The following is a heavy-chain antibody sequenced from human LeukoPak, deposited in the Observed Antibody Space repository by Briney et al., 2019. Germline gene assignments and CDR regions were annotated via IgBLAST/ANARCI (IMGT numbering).Heavy chain of an antibody. CDR2: IYYSGST. CDR3: ARGSKFLYYGSGSYFAY. Sequence: SETLPLTCTVSGGSISSYYWSWIRQPPGKGLEWIGYIYYSGSTNYNPSLKSRVTISVDTSKNQFPLKLSSVTAADTAVYYCARGSKFLYYGSGSYFAYWGQGTLVTVSS. CDR1: GGSISSYY. J-gene: IGHJ4*02. V-gene: IGHV4-59*01. D-gene: IGHD3-10*01.